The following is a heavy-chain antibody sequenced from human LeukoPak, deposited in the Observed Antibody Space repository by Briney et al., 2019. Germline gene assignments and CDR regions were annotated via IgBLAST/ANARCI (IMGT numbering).Heavy chain of an antibody. CDR3: ARDLSAAGTNYYYGMDV. CDR1: GYTFTGYY. CDR2: INLNSGGT. V-gene: IGHV1-2*04. D-gene: IGHD6-13*01. J-gene: IGHJ6*02. Sequence: ASVKVSCKASGYTFTGYYMHWVRQAPGQGLEWMGWINLNSGGTNYAQKFQGWVTMTRDTSISTAYMELSRLRSDDTAVYYCARDLSAAGTNYYYGMDVWGQGTTVTVSS.